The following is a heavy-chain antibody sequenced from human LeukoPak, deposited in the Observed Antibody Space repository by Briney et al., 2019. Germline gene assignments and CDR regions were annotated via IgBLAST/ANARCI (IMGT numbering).Heavy chain of an antibody. J-gene: IGHJ6*03. D-gene: IGHD2-2*01. V-gene: IGHV3-49*04. CDR2: IRSKAYGGTT. CDR3: TRDRPHIVVVPALHYMDV. CDR1: GFTFGDYA. Sequence: GGSLRLSCTASGFTFGDYAMSWVRQAPGKGLEWVGFIRSKAYGGTTEYAASVKGRFTISRDDSKSIAYPQMNSLKTEDTAVYYCTRDRPHIVVVPALHYMDVWGKGTTVTVSS.